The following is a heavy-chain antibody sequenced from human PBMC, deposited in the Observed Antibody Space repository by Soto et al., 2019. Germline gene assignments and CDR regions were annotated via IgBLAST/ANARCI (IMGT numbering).Heavy chain of an antibody. V-gene: IGHV3-48*03. CDR2: ISSSGSTI. D-gene: IGHD3-22*01. CDR3: ARDARGTYYYDSSGPNDY. Sequence: GGSLRLSCAASGFTFSSYEMNWVRQAPGKGLEWVSYISSSGSTIYYADSVKGRFTISRDNAKNSLYLQMNSLRAEDTAVYYCARDARGTYYYDSSGPNDYWGQGTLVTVSS. CDR1: GFTFSSYE. J-gene: IGHJ4*02.